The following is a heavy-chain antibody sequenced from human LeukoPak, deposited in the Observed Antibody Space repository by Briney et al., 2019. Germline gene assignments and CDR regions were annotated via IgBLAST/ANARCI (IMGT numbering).Heavy chain of an antibody. CDR1: GYTFTSYG. V-gene: IGHV1-18*01. D-gene: IGHD3-22*01. J-gene: IGHJ5*02. CDR3: ARDHRLDDYDSRMSWFDP. CDR2: ISAYNGNT. Sequence: ASVKVSCKASGYTFTSYGISWVRQAPGKELEWMGWISAYNGNTNYAQKLQGRVTKTIDTTTSTDYMEMRSLKSDDTAAYYCARDHRLDDYDSRMSWFDPWGQGTLVTVSS.